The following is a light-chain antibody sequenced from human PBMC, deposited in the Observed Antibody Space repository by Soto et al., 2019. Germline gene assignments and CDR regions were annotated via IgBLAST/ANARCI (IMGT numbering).Light chain of an antibody. J-gene: IGKJ1*01. CDR2: AAS. CDR1: QYIGRS. Sequence: DIQMTRSPSSLSASVGDRVTITCRASQYIGRSLNWYQHKTGKAPELLIYAASILQTGVPSRFTGSGSGTAFTLTISSLQPEDFATYYCQQTYSAWTFGQGTKVEI. CDR3: QQTYSAWT. V-gene: IGKV1-39*01.